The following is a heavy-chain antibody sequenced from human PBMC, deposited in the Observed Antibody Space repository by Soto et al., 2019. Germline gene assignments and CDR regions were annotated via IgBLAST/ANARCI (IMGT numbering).Heavy chain of an antibody. CDR3: ARDLSWGSNWYYYMDV. Sequence: VRLLRLSCAASGVIRSDCAVNWVRKAPGKGLEWVSYISSSSSVIDYADSVKDRFTVSRDNARNSLYLQMNSLRAEDTAVYCCARDLSWGSNWYYYMDVWGKGTTVTVSS. CDR2: ISSSSSVI. D-gene: IGHD7-27*01. CDR1: GVIRSDCA. J-gene: IGHJ6*03. V-gene: IGHV3-48*01.